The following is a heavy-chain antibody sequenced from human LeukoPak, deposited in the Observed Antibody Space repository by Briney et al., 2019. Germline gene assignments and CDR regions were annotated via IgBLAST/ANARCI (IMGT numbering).Heavy chain of an antibody. CDR1: GFTFSSSA. CDR2: ISGSGDRT. J-gene: IGHJ4*02. Sequence: GGSLRLSCAASGFTFSSSAMNWVRQAPGKGLEWVSTISGSGDRTYYADSVKGRFTISRDNSKNTLFMQMNSLRAEDTAVYYCAKGYYGSGSYGWFDYWGQGTLVTVSS. CDR3: AKGYYGSGSYGWFDY. V-gene: IGHV3-23*01. D-gene: IGHD3-10*01.